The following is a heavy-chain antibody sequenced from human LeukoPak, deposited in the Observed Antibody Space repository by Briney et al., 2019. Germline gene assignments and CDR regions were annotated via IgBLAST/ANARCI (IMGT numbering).Heavy chain of an antibody. CDR3: ASLPPDIVVVPAARLDY. V-gene: IGHV3-30-3*01. D-gene: IGHD2-2*01. CDR1: GFTFSSYA. J-gene: IGHJ4*02. CDR2: ISSDGNNK. Sequence: ARSLRLSCAASGFTFSSYAMHWVRQAPGKGLEWVALISSDGNNKYYADSVKGLFSISRDNSKNRLYLQMDSLRAEGTAVYSCASLPPDIVVVPAARLDYWGQGTLGTVSS.